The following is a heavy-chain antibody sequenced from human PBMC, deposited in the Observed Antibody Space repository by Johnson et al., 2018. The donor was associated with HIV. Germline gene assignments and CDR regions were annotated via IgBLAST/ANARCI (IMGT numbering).Heavy chain of an antibody. V-gene: IGHV3-NL1*01. CDR2: IYSGGST. Sequence: QMLLVESGGGVVQPGRSLRLSCAVSGFTFSSYAMHWVRQAPGKGLEWVSVIYSGGSTYYADSVKGRFTISRDNSKNTLYLQMNSLRAEDTAVYYCARDRGGYSYGYDSDAFDIWGQGTMVTVSS. CDR3: ARDRGGYSYGYDSDAFDI. J-gene: IGHJ3*02. CDR1: GFTFSSYA. D-gene: IGHD5-18*01.